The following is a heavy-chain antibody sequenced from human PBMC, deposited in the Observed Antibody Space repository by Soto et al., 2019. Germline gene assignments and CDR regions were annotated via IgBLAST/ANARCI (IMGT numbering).Heavy chain of an antibody. CDR1: GGSISSGGYY. CDR2: IYYSGST. V-gene: IGHV4-31*03. J-gene: IGHJ4*02. Sequence: SETLSLTCTVSGGSISSGGYYWSWIRQHPGKGLEWIGYIYYSGSTYYNPSLKSRVTISVDTSKNQFSLKLSSVTAADTAVYYCARDIASYAYGEGYWGQGIQVTVSS. D-gene: IGHD2-21*01. CDR3: ARDIASYAYGEGY.